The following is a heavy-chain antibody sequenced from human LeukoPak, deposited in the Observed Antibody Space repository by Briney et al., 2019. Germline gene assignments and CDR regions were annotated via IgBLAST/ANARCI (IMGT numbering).Heavy chain of an antibody. J-gene: IGHJ5*01. CDR2: INSDGSST. Sequence: GGSLRPSCAASGFTLSTYWMHWVRQAPGKGLVWVSRINSDGSSTTYADSVKGRFTISRDNAKNILYLQMNSLRAEDTAVYHCARDPAPQGWFDSWGQGTLVTVSS. V-gene: IGHV3-74*01. CDR1: GFTLSTYW. CDR3: ARDPAPQGWFDS.